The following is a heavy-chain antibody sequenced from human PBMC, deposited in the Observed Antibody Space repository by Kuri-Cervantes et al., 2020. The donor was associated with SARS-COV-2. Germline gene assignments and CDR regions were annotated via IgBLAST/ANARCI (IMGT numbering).Heavy chain of an antibody. CDR2: IASKTAGGTI. CDR3: VRDGDHWNFDY. CDR1: GFTFSNAW. D-gene: IGHD5-24*01. Sequence: LSLTCAASGFTFSNAWMNWVRQAPGKGLEWVGRIASKTAGGTIDYAAPVKGRFTISRDDSRNTLYLQMNSLRAEDTAVYYCVRDGDHWNFDYWGQGTLVTVSS. J-gene: IGHJ4*02. V-gene: IGHV3-15*04.